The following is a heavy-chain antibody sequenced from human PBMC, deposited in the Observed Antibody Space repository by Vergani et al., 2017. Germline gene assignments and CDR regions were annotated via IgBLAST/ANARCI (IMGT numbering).Heavy chain of an antibody. Sequence: QVQLVESGGGVVQPGRSLRLSCAASGFTFSSYGMHWVRQAPGKGLEWVAVIWYDGSNKYYADSVKGRFTISRDNSKNTLYLQMNSLRAEDTAVYYCASNSDCSSTSCYRSDAFDIWGQGTMVTVSS. D-gene: IGHD2-2*01. J-gene: IGHJ3*02. CDR1: GFTFSSYG. CDR3: ASNSDCSSTSCYRSDAFDI. CDR2: IWYDGSNK. V-gene: IGHV3-33*01.